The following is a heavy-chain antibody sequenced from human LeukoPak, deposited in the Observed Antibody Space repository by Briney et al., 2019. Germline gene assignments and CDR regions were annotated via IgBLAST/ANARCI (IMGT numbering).Heavy chain of an antibody. CDR2: INGGGDAT. CDR3: ARCTASCYANAFDV. CDR1: GFTFNNNA. Sequence: AGGFLRLSCATSGFTFNNNAMSWVRQAPGKGLEWVSAINGGGDATEYADSVKGRFTISRDNSKDTLYLQMNSLRPDDTAVYYCARCTASCYANAFDVWGQGTLLTVSS. D-gene: IGHD2-2*01. V-gene: IGHV3-23*01. J-gene: IGHJ3*01.